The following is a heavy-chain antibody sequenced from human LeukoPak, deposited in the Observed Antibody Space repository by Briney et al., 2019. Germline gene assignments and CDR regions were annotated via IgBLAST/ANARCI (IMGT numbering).Heavy chain of an antibody. CDR2: ISASGGST. V-gene: IGHV3-23*01. Sequence: GGSLRLSCAASGFTFSSFATSWVGQAPGKGVEWVSFISASGGSTYYADSVKGRFTISRDNSKNTLYLQMNSLRAEDTAVYYCAKGFYDNSASGVFDIWGQGTMVTVSS. CDR1: GFTFSSFA. D-gene: IGHD3-22*01. CDR3: AKGFYDNSASGVFDI. J-gene: IGHJ3*02.